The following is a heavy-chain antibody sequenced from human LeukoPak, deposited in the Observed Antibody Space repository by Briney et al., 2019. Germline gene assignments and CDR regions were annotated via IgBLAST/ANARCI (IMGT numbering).Heavy chain of an antibody. CDR1: GGSIRSYY. CDR2: IYYSGGT. CDR3: ARLSTMSTAANIFDY. D-gene: IGHD6-6*01. J-gene: IGHJ4*02. Sequence: SETLSPTCTVSGGSIRSYYWSWIRQPPGKGLEWIGYIYYSGGTNYNPSLKSRVTISVDTSKSQFSLKLSSVTAADTAVYYCARLSTMSTAANIFDYWGQGTLVTVSS. V-gene: IGHV4-59*01.